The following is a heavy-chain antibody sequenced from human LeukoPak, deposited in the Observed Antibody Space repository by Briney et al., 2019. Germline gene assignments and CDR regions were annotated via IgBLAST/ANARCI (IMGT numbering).Heavy chain of an antibody. J-gene: IGHJ4*02. V-gene: IGHV4-59*08. D-gene: IGHD2-2*01. Sequence: SETLSLTCTVSGDSISTYFWHWIRQPPGKGLEWMGYIYDRGTTAYNPSLKRRVTMSVDTSTNQFSLKLSSVTAADTAVYYCARQGPFRGYCSSTSCYRRSAYDYWGQGTLVTVSS. CDR2: IYDRGTT. CDR3: ARQGPFRGYCSSTSCYRRSAYDY. CDR1: GDSISTYF.